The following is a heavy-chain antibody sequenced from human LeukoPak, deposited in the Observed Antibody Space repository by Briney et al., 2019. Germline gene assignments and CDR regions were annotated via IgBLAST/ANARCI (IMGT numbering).Heavy chain of an antibody. Sequence: GASVKVSCKGSGYSFTSCDLHWVRQPTAQGLEWMGWINPNSGNTRYAQNFQGRVTITRNNSINTAYLELSSLRSEDTAVYYCARGVHVRLRYFDWLFKAYYYYYYMDVWGKGTTVTVSS. D-gene: IGHD3-9*01. CDR3: ARGVHVRLRYFDWLFKAYYYYYYMDV. CDR2: INPNSGNT. J-gene: IGHJ6*03. V-gene: IGHV1-8*03. CDR1: GYSFTSCD.